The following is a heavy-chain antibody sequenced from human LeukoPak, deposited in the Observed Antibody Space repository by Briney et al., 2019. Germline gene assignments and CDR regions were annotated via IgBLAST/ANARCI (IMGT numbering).Heavy chain of an antibody. CDR3: ARDYCSGPKCYFIDY. D-gene: IGHD2-15*01. J-gene: IGHJ4*02. Sequence: GGSLRLSCAASGFTFSNYSMNWVRQAPGKGLEWVSYITSSSTVYYAGSVKGRFTISRDNAKNSLFLQMNSLRAEDIAVYYCARDYCSGPKCYFIDYWGQGALVTVSS. CDR2: ITSSSTV. V-gene: IGHV3-48*04. CDR1: GFTFSNYS.